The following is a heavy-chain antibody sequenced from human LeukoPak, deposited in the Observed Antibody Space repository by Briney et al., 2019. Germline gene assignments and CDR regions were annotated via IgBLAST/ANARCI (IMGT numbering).Heavy chain of an antibody. D-gene: IGHD5-18*01. CDR2: ISSSSSYI. Sequence: GGSLRLSCAASGFTFSSYTMNWVRQAPGKGLEWVSSISSSSSYIYYADPVKGRFTISRDNAKNSLYLQMNSLRAEDTAVYYCAREGDTAMVLDYWGQGTLVTVSS. CDR1: GFTFSSYT. V-gene: IGHV3-21*01. CDR3: AREGDTAMVLDY. J-gene: IGHJ4*02.